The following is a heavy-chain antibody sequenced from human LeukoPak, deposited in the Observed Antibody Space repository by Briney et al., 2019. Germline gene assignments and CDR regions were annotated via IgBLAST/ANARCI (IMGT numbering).Heavy chain of an antibody. CDR3: ASRDSPYYDFWSGVPYYFDY. J-gene: IGHJ4*02. CDR1: GFTFSSNS. Sequence: GGSLRLSCAASGFTFSSNSMNWVRQAPGKGLEWVSYISSTGGTIYYADSMKGRFTISRDNAKNSLYLQMNSLRVEDTAVYYCASRDSPYYDFWSGVPYYFDYWGQGTLVTVSS. V-gene: IGHV3-48*04. CDR2: ISSTGGTI. D-gene: IGHD3-3*01.